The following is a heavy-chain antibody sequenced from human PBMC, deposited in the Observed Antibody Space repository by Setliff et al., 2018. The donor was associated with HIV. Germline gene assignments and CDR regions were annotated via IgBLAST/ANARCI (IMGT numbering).Heavy chain of an antibody. D-gene: IGHD3-22*01. J-gene: IGHJ4*02. V-gene: IGHV3-23*01. CDR3: AKGLDYVDSSGYSYFRL. Sequence: PGESLKISCGASGFTFSSFAMNWVRHAPGKGLEWVSAVSGSGTATEYADSVKGRFTISRDNSKNALYLEMNNLRAEDTAIYYCAKGLDYVDSSGYSYFRLWGQGTQVTVSS. CDR1: GFTFSSFA. CDR2: VSGSGTAT.